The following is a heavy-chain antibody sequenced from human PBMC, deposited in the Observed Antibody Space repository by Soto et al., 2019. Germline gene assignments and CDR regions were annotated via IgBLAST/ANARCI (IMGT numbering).Heavy chain of an antibody. CDR3: ARERREQQLVGDWVYYYGMDV. CDR2: VIPIFGTA. D-gene: IGHD6-13*01. Sequence: SVKVSCKASGVTFSSYAISWVRQAPGQGLEWMGGVIPIFGTANYAQKFQGRVTITADESTSTAYMELSSLRSEDTAVYYCARERREQQLVGDWVYYYGMDVWGQGTTVTVSS. CDR1: GVTFSSYA. J-gene: IGHJ6*02. V-gene: IGHV1-69*13.